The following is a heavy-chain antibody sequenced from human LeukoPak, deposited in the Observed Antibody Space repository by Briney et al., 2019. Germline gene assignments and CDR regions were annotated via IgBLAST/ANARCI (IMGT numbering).Heavy chain of an antibody. CDR1: GGSVSSGSYY. J-gene: IGHJ4*02. V-gene: IGHV4-61*01. CDR2: IYYSGST. D-gene: IGHD3-22*01. CDR3: ARSQSYYDSSGYYHGAHFDY. Sequence: SETLSLTRTVSGGSVSSGSYYWSWIRQPPGKGLEWIGYIYYSGSTNYNPSLKSRVTISVDTSKNQFSLKLSSVTAADTAVYYCARSQSYYDSSGYYHGAHFDYWGQGTLVTVSS.